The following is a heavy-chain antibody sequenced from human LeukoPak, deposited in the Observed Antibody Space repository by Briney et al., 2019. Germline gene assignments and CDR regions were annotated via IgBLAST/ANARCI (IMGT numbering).Heavy chain of an antibody. CDR3: ARDPYRDAPDYFDY. V-gene: IGHV3-30-3*01. D-gene: IGHD1-14*01. Sequence: GGSLRLSCAASGFTFSRYAMHWVRQAPGKGLEWVAVISDDGTFALYGDSVRGRFTISRDSSKNTLYLQMNSLRPEDTAVYYCARDPYRDAPDYFDYWGQGTLVTVSS. J-gene: IGHJ4*02. CDR2: ISDDGTFA. CDR1: GFTFSRYA.